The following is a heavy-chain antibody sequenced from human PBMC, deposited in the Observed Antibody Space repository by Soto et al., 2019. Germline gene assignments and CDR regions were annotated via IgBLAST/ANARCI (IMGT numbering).Heavy chain of an antibody. CDR2: INHSGST. V-gene: IGHV4-34*01. J-gene: IGHJ4*02. CDR3: ARGPRYSGYDGYYFDY. CDR1: GGSFSGYY. Sequence: PSETLSLTCAVYGGSFSGYYWSWIRQPPGKGLEWIGEINHSGSTNYNPSLKSRVTISVDTSKNQFSLKLSSVTAADTAVYYCARGPRYSGYDGYYFDYWGQGTLVTVSS. D-gene: IGHD5-12*01.